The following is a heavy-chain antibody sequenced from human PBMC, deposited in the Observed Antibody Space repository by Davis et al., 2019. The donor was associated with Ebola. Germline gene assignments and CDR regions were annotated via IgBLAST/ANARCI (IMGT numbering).Heavy chain of an antibody. CDR3: ATDPYDILTGFRD. V-gene: IGHV5-10-1*01. D-gene: IGHD3-9*01. J-gene: IGHJ4*02. CDR1: GYSFTSYW. Sequence: GESLKISCKGSGYSFTSYWISWVRQMPGKGLEWMGRIDPSDSYTNYSPSFQGHVTISADKSISTAYLQWSSLKASDTAMYYCATDPYDILTGFRDWGQGTLVTVSS. CDR2: IDPSDSYT.